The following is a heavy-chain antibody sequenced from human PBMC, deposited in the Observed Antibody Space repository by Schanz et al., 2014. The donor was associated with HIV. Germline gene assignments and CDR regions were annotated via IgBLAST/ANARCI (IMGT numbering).Heavy chain of an antibody. V-gene: IGHV4-31*03. J-gene: IGHJ1*01. CDR3: ARGSSGGDSAAEYFRH. D-gene: IGHD2-21*02. Sequence: QVQLQESGPGLVKPSQTLSLTCTVSGDSISSGGYYWSWIRQHPGKGLEWIGYIYYSGNTYYNPSLKRRVAKSVNTSKNQFSLSRGSVTAADTAIYFCARGSSGGDSAAEYFRHWGQGTLVTVSS. CDR1: GDSISSGGYY. CDR2: IYYSGNT.